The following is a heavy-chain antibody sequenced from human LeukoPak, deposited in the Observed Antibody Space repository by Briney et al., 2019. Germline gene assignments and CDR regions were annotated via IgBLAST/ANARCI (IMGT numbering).Heavy chain of an antibody. V-gene: IGHV4-30-2*01. D-gene: IGHD3-16*01. CDR1: GGSISSGGYY. CDR3: ARDHDGLGETTDAY. CDR2: IYHSGST. Sequence: SETLSLTCTVSGGSISSGGYYWSWIRQPPGKGLEWIGYIYHSGSTYYNPSLKSRVTISVDRSKNQFSLKLSSVTAADTAVYYCARDHDGLGETTDAYWGQGALGTVSS. J-gene: IGHJ4*02.